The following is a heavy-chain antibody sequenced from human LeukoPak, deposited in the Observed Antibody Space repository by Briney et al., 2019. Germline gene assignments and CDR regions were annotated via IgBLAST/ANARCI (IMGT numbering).Heavy chain of an antibody. V-gene: IGHV1-18*01. D-gene: IGHD1-26*01. CDR2: ISAYSGNT. J-gene: IGHJ4*02. Sequence: ASVKVSCKASGYTFTSYGFSWVRQAPGQGLEWMGWISAYSGNTNYAQNLQGRVTMTTDTSTSTAYMELRSLRSDDTAVYFCARDYTGSPRNFDFWGQGTLVTVSS. CDR3: ARDYTGSPRNFDF. CDR1: GYTFTSYG.